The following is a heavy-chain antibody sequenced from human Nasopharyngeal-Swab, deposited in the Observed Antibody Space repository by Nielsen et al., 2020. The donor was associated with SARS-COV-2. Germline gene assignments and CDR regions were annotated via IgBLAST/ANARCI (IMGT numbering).Heavy chain of an antibody. Sequence: VRQMPGKGLEWISYISGSSSTMYYADSVKGRFTISRDNANNSLYLQMRSLRDEDTAFYYCVAGNHNFDYWGQGTLVTSPQ. CDR3: VAGNHNFDY. CDR2: ISGSSSTM. J-gene: IGHJ4*02. V-gene: IGHV3-48*02. D-gene: IGHD6-19*01.